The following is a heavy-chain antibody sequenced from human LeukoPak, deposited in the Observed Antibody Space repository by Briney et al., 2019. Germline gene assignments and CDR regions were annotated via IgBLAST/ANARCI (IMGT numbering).Heavy chain of an antibody. CDR3: AFTQWLVFYFQH. V-gene: IGHV3-23*01. Sequence: GGFLRLSCAASGFTFSSYAMSWVRQAPGKGLEWVSAISGSGGSTYYADSVKGRFTISRDNSKNTLYLQMNSLRAEDTAVYYCAFTQWLVFYFQHWGQGTLVTVSS. CDR2: ISGSGGST. J-gene: IGHJ1*01. CDR1: GFTFSSYA. D-gene: IGHD6-19*01.